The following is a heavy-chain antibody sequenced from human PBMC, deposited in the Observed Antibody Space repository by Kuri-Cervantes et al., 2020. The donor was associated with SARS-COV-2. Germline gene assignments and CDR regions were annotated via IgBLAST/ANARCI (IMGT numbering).Heavy chain of an antibody. V-gene: IGHV3-33*08. Sequence: GGSLRLSCAASGFTFSNAWMSWVRQAPGKGLEWVAVIWYDGSNKYYADSVKGRFTISRDNSKNTLYLQMNSLRAEDTAVYYCARCAFTDYSNYYYYYYYDMDVWGQGTTVTVSS. CDR1: GFTFSNAW. CDR2: IWYDGSNK. CDR3: ARCAFTDYSNYYYYYYYDMDV. D-gene: IGHD4-11*01. J-gene: IGHJ6*02.